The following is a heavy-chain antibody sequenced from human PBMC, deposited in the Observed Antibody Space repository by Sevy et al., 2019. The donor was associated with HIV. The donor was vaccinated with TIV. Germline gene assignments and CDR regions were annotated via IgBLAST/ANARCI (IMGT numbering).Heavy chain of an antibody. Sequence: GGSLRLSCAASGFTFSSYGMHWVRQAPGKGLEWVAVISYDGSNKYYADSVKGRFTISRDNSKNTLYLQMNSLRAEGTAVYYCAKAKRWLQLGAFDIWGQGTMVTVSS. J-gene: IGHJ3*02. CDR1: GFTFSSYG. V-gene: IGHV3-30*18. D-gene: IGHD5-12*01. CDR3: AKAKRWLQLGAFDI. CDR2: ISYDGSNK.